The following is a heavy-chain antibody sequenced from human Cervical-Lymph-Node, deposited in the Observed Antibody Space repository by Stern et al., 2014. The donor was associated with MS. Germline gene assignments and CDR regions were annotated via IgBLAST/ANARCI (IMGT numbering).Heavy chain of an antibody. J-gene: IGHJ5*02. Sequence: VQLVESGAEVKKPGSSVKVSFKSSGGISCVRQFPGQGLAWMGGVIPFVGTSNYAQKFQGRVTITADTSTNTTYLHLSRLTSADTAVYYCARGSGDNWFGPWGQGTLVTVSS. CDR2: VIPFVGTS. CDR3: ARGSGDNWFGP. CDR1: GG. V-gene: IGHV1-69*06. D-gene: IGHD3-10*01.